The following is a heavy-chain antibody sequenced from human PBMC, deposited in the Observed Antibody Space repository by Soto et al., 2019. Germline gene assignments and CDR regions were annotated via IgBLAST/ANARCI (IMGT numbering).Heavy chain of an antibody. Sequence: GAAVKVCCKASGYTFTCYHMHWVRQAPGQGLAWMGIINPSGGSTFYAQKFRGRVTMTRDTSTSTVYMELSSLRSEDTAVYSCARVDCSPSNCYNLYHGRDVWGQGTTVTVSS. D-gene: IGHD2-2*02. V-gene: IGHV1-46*01. CDR1: GYTFTCYH. CDR3: ARVDCSPSNCYNLYHGRDV. CDR2: INPSGGST. J-gene: IGHJ6*02.